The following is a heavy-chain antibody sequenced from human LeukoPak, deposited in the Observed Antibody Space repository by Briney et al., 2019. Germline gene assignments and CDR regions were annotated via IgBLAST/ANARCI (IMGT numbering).Heavy chain of an antibody. V-gene: IGHV4-59*08. CDR3: ARQSRGTTARLFDY. J-gene: IGHJ4*02. D-gene: IGHD1-1*01. Sequence: GSLRLSCAASGFTFSDHYMSWIRQPPGKGLEWIGYISYSGSTNYNPSLESRVTISGDTSKNQFSLKLSSVTAADTAFYYCARQSRGTTARLFDYWGQGTLVTVSS. CDR2: ISYSGST. CDR1: GFTFSDHY.